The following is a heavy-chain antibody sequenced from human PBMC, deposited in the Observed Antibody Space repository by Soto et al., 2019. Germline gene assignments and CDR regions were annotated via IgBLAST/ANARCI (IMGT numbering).Heavy chain of an antibody. Sequence: GASVKVSCKASGYTFTSYAMHWVRQAPGQRLEWMGWINAGNGNTKYSQKFRGRVTITRDTSASTAYMELSSLRSEDTAVYYCATDRRITIFGVVIKMTYYFDYWGQGTLVTVSS. D-gene: IGHD3-3*01. CDR3: ATDRRITIFGVVIKMTYYFDY. CDR1: GYTFTSYA. J-gene: IGHJ4*02. CDR2: INAGNGNT. V-gene: IGHV1-3*01.